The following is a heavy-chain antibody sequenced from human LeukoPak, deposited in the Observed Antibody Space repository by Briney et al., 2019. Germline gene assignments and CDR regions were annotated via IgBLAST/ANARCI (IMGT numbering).Heavy chain of an antibody. CDR2: INHRGST. Sequence: SETLSLTCAVYGGSFSGYYWSWIRQPPGKGLEWIGEINHRGSTNYNPSLKSRVTISVDTSKNQFSLKLSSVTAADTAVYYCASAPGTFPDYWGQGTLVTVSS. CDR1: GGSFSGYY. J-gene: IGHJ4*02. CDR3: ASAPGTFPDY. D-gene: IGHD3-16*01. V-gene: IGHV4-34*01.